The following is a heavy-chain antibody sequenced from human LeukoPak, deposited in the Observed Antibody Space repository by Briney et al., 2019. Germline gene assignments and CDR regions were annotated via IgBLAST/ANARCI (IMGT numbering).Heavy chain of an antibody. Sequence: SETLSLTCTVSGGSISSYYWSWIRQPPGKGLECIGNIYYSGNTYYNPSLKSRVTISVDTSKNQFSLKLSSVTAADTAVYYCARHEGMYYDILTGSGYYYGMDVWGQGTAVTVSS. CDR3: ARHEGMYYDILTGSGYYYGMDV. CDR1: GGSISSYY. CDR2: IYYSGNT. J-gene: IGHJ6*02. V-gene: IGHV4-59*08. D-gene: IGHD3-9*01.